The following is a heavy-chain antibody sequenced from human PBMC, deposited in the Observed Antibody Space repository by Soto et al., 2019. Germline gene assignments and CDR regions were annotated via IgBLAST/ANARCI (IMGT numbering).Heavy chain of an antibody. CDR1: GGSISSGGYS. CDR3: ARIPSP. V-gene: IGHV4-30-2*01. J-gene: IGHJ5*02. Sequence: QLQLQESGSGLVKPSQTLSLTCAVSGGSISSGGYSWSWIRLQPGKGLEWIGYIYHSGNIYYNPSLKLRVTISVDRSKHQFSLKLSSVTAADTAVYYCARIPSPWGQGTLVTVSS. D-gene: IGHD2-21*01. CDR2: IYHSGNI.